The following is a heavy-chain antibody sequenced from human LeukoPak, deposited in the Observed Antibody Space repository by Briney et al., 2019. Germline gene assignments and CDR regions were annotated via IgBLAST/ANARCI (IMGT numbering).Heavy chain of an antibody. CDR2: IYHSGST. CDR1: GGSISSSNW. Sequence: SGTLSLTCAVSGGSISSSNWWSWARQPPGKGLEWIGEIYHSGSTNYNPSLKSRVTISVDKSKNQFSLKLSSVTAADTAVYYCARLGITMVRGVREWEYYFDYWGQGTLVTVSS. V-gene: IGHV4-4*02. J-gene: IGHJ4*02. CDR3: ARLGITMVRGVREWEYYFDY. D-gene: IGHD3-10*01.